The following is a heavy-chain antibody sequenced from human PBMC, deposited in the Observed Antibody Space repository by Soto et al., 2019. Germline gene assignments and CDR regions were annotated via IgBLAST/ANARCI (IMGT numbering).Heavy chain of an antibody. J-gene: IGHJ4*02. CDR2: ISGSGGST. V-gene: IGHV3-23*01. D-gene: IGHD6-13*01. CDR3: AKDLDVIAAAGTHFDY. CDR1: GFTFSSYA. Sequence: EVQLLESGGGLVQPGGSLRLSCAASGFTFSSYAMSWVRQAPGKGLEWVSAISGSGGSTYYADSVKGRFTISRDNSKNTLYLQMNSLRAEDTAVDYCAKDLDVIAAAGTHFDYWGQGTLVTVSS.